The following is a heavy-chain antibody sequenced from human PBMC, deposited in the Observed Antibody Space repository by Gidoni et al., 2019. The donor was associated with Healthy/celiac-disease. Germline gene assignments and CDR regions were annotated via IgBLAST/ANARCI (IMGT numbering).Heavy chain of an antibody. V-gene: IGHV3-48*02. CDR3: ARDLGDYYDSSGYGDHAFDI. CDR2: ISSSSSTI. J-gene: IGHJ3*02. D-gene: IGHD3-22*01. Sequence: EVQLVESGGGLVQPGGSLRLSCAASGFTFSSYSMTWVRQAPGKGLEWVSYISSSSSTIYYADSVKGRFTISRDNAKNSLYLQMNSLRDEDTAVYYCARDLGDYYDSSGYGDHAFDIWGQGTMVTVSS. CDR1: GFTFSSYS.